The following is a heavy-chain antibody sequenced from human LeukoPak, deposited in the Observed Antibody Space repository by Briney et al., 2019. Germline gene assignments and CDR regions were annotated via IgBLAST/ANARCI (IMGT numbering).Heavy chain of an antibody. V-gene: IGHV3-11*05. Sequence: GGSLRLSCAASGFTFSDYYMSWIRQAPGKGLEWVSYISSSSSYTNYADSVKGRFTISRDNAKNSLYLQMNSLRAEDTAVYYCARDRGYCSGGSCYEGWFDPWGQGTLVTVSS. CDR2: ISSSSSYT. D-gene: IGHD2-15*01. J-gene: IGHJ5*02. CDR1: GFTFSDYY. CDR3: ARDRGYCSGGSCYEGWFDP.